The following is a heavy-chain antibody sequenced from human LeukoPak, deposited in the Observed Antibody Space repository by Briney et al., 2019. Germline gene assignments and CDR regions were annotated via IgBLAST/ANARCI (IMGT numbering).Heavy chain of an antibody. Sequence: GESLKISCKASGYTFANYWIVWVRQMPGKGLEWMGIIHPGDSDTRYSPSFQGQVTISADKSISTAYLQWSSLKASDTAMYYCARQEAAAGIDYWGQGTLVTVSS. J-gene: IGHJ4*02. D-gene: IGHD6-13*01. CDR1: GYTFANYW. V-gene: IGHV5-51*01. CDR2: IHPGDSDT. CDR3: ARQEAAAGIDY.